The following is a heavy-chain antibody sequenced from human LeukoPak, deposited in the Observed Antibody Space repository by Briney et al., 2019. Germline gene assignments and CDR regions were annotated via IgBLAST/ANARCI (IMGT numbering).Heavy chain of an antibody. CDR3: ARVADYYDSSGYYFWFDP. V-gene: IGHV1-69*13. D-gene: IGHD3-22*01. CDR1: GGTFSSYA. Sequence: ASVKVSCKASGGTFSSYAISWVRQAPGQGLEWMGGIIPIFGTANYAQKFQGRVTITADESTRTAYMELSSLRSEDTAVYYCARVADYYDSSGYYFWFDPWGQGTLVTVSS. J-gene: IGHJ5*02. CDR2: IIPIFGTA.